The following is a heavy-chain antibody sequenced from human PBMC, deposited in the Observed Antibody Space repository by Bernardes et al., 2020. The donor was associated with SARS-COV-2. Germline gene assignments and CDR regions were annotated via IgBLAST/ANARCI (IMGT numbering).Heavy chain of an antibody. D-gene: IGHD3-10*01. CDR1: GFTLSAYD. Sequence: GGSLRLSCAASGFTLSAYDMTWVRQASGKGLEWVSSISSGSFHINYADSVKGRFTLSRDNAGNSLYLQMNSLRGEDTAVYYCAREARRNYPPYYYGLDVWGQGTTVTVSS. CDR3: AREARRNYPPYYYGLDV. V-gene: IGHV3-21*01. CDR2: ISSGSFHI. J-gene: IGHJ6*02.